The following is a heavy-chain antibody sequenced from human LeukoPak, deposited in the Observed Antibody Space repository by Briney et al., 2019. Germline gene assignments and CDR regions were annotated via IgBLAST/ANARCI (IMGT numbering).Heavy chain of an antibody. Sequence: SETLSLTCTVSGASIGGRNYYWGWIRQPPGKGLEWIGNIFYSGNTYYNPSLKSRVTISIDSSKNHFSLELSSVTAADTAVYYCARAGHSSSWYSLDYWGQGTLVTVSS. CDR1: GASIGGRNYY. CDR2: IFYSGNT. J-gene: IGHJ4*02. CDR3: ARAGHSSSWYSLDY. D-gene: IGHD6-13*01. V-gene: IGHV4-39*02.